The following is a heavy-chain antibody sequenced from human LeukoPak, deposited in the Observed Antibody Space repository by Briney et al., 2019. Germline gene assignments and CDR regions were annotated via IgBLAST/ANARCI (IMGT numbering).Heavy chain of an antibody. Sequence: GGSLRLFCAASGLTFSTYWMSWVRQAPGKGLEWVAQIKSDGSDKYYVDSVRGRFTISRDNAKKSLYLQMNSLRAEDTAVYYCARDSPGYLAYDSWGQGTLVTVSS. D-gene: IGHD1-1*01. J-gene: IGHJ4*02. CDR3: ARDSPGYLAYDS. CDR2: IKSDGSDK. V-gene: IGHV3-7*04. CDR1: GLTFSTYW.